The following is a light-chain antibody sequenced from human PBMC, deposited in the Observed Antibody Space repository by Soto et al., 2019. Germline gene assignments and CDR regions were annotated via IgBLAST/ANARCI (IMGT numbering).Light chain of an antibody. J-gene: IGKJ2*04. CDR3: QLYTSLLCR. V-gene: IGKV3-15*01. Sequence: SPATLSVKKREGARLSCRASQSVSSKLAWYQQKPGQAPRLLIYGASTRATGIPARFSGSGSGTEFTLIICSLQSEDSAVYYCQLYTSLLCRFAHRSKVDI. CDR1: QSVSSK. CDR2: GAS.